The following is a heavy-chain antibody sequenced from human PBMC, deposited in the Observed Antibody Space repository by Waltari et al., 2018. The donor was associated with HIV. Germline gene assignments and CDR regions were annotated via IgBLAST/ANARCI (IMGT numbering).Heavy chain of an antibody. V-gene: IGHV4-61*02. CDR1: GGSISSGSYY. J-gene: IGHJ2*01. CDR3: ARVYYDSSGFWYFDL. CDR2: IYTSGST. D-gene: IGHD3-22*01. Sequence: QVQLQESGPGLVKPSQTLSLTCTVSGGSISSGSYYWSWIRQPAGKGLEWIGRIYTSGSTNYNPSLKSRVTISVDTSKNQFSLKLSSVTAADTAVYYCARVYYDSSGFWYFDLWGRGTLVTVSS.